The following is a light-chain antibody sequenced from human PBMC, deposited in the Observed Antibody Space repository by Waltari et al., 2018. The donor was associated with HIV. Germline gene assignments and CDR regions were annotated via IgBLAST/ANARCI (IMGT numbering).Light chain of an antibody. V-gene: IGKV1-8*01. J-gene: IGKJ4*01. Sequence: AIRMTQSPSSFSASTGDRVTITCRASQGISSYLAWYQQKPGKAPNLLIYAASTLQSGVPSRFSGSGSGTDFTLTISCLQSEDFESYYCQQYYSYPLTFGGGTKVEIK. CDR1: QGISSY. CDR2: AAS. CDR3: QQYYSYPLT.